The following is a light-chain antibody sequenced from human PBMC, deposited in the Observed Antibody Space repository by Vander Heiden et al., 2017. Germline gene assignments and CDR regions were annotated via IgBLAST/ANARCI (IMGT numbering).Light chain of an antibody. CDR1: RNINTY. V-gene: IGKV1-39*01. CDR3: QQSDNTLLYT. J-gene: IGKJ2*01. CDR2: AAS. Sequence: DIQMTQSPSSLSASVGDRVTITCRASRNINTYLNWYQQKPGKAPKLLIYAASTLQSGAPSRFSGSGSGTDFTLTISSLQPEDFATYYCQQSDNTLLYTFGQGTKMEIK.